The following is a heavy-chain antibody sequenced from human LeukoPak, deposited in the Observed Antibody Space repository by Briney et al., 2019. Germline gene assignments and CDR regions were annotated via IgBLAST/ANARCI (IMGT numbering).Heavy chain of an antibody. V-gene: IGHV5-51*01. Sequence: HGESLKISCKGSGYSFTSYWIGWVRQMPGKGLEWMGIIYPGDSDTRYSPSFQGQVTISADKSISTAYLQWSSLKASDTAMYYCARQQRYYDFWSAPAFDAFDIWGQGTMVTVSS. CDR1: GYSFTSYW. CDR3: ARQQRYYDFWSAPAFDAFDI. D-gene: IGHD3-3*01. J-gene: IGHJ3*02. CDR2: IYPGDSDT.